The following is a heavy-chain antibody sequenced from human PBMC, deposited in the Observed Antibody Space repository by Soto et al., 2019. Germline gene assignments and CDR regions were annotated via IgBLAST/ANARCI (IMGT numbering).Heavy chain of an antibody. Sequence: QVQLVQSGAEVKKPGASVKVSCKASGYTFTSYYMHWVRQAPGQGLEWMGIIKPSGGSTSYAQKYLGRVTMTRDTSASIVYMELSSLGSEDTAVYYCARDLMSGEGYYYGMDVWGQGTTVTVSS. J-gene: IGHJ6*02. CDR2: IKPSGGST. CDR3: ARDLMSGEGYYYGMDV. V-gene: IGHV1-46*01. CDR1: GYTFTSYY. D-gene: IGHD2-15*01.